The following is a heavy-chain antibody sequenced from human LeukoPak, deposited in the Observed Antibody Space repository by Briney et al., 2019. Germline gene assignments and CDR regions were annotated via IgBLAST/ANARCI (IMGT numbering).Heavy chain of an antibody. CDR2: ISGSGGST. CDR3: ARAGYSRDYFDY. D-gene: IGHD6-13*01. V-gene: IGHV3-23*01. J-gene: IGHJ4*02. CDR1: GFTFSSYA. Sequence: GGSLRLSCAASGFTFSSYAMSWVRQAPGKGLEWVSAISGSGGSTYYADSVKGRFTISRDNSKNTLYLQMNSPRAEDTAVYYCARAGYSRDYFDYWGQGTLVTVSS.